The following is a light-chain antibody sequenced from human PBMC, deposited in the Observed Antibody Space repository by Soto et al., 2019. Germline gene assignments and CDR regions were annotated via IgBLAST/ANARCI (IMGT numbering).Light chain of an antibody. CDR2: DDN. V-gene: IGLV2-23*01. CDR1: SSDVRNYKL. CDR3: CSYARRSAYV. Sequence: QSALTQPASVSGSRGQSITISCTGTSSDVRNYKLVSWYQHHPGKAPQLMIYDDNKRPSGVSNRFSGSKSGNTASLTIYDLQADDDADYRCCSYARRSAYVFXTGTKVTVL. J-gene: IGLJ1*01.